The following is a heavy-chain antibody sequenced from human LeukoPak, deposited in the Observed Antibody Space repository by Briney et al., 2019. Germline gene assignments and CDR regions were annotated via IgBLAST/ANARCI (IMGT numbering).Heavy chain of an antibody. CDR2: IYYSGST. D-gene: IGHD3-3*01. CDR1: GGSISSNY. V-gene: IGHV4-59*01. Sequence: SETLSLTCTVSGGSISSNYWTWIRQPPGKGLVWIGYIYYSGSTTYNPSLKSRVAISVDTSKNQFSLKLSSVTAADTAVYYCARGGNTFWDAFDIWGQGTMVTVSS. CDR3: ARGGNTFWDAFDI. J-gene: IGHJ3*02.